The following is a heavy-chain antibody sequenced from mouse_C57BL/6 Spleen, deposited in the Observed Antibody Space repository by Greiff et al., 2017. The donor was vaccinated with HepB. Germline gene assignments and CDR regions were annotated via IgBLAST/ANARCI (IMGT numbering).Heavy chain of an antibody. CDR2: INPSNGGT. Sequence: VQLQQSGTELVKPGASVKLSCKASGYTFTSYWMHWVKQRPGQGLEWIGNINPSNGGTNYNEKFKSKATLTVDKSSSTAYMQLSSLTSESSAVSFCARSCYSNLFDYFDYWGQGTTLTVSS. CDR1: GYTFTSYW. V-gene: IGHV1-53*01. J-gene: IGHJ2*01. CDR3: ARSCYSNLFDYFDY. D-gene: IGHD2-5*01.